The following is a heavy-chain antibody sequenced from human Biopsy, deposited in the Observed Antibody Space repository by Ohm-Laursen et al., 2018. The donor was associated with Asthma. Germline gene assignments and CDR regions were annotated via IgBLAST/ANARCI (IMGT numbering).Heavy chain of an antibody. CDR2: IKHDGTEK. V-gene: IGHV3-7*01. CDR3: ARTFHFWSPYHAEHYQL. CDR1: GFTFGDYW. J-gene: IGHJ1*01. D-gene: IGHD3-3*02. Sequence: SLRLSCSASGFTFGDYWMSWVRQVPGKGLEWVANIKHDGTEKNHVDSLKGRFTISRDNAKNSLYLQMNSLRAEDMAVYYCARTFHFWSPYHAEHYQLWGQGTLVTVPS.